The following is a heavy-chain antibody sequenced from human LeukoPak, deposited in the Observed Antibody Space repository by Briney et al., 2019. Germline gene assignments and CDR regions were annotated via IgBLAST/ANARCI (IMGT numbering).Heavy chain of an antibody. J-gene: IGHJ3*02. CDR3: ARRDYGVELDAFDI. CDR2: IYYSGST. D-gene: IGHD4-17*01. CDR1: GGSISSGGYY. Sequence: SETLSLTCTVSGGSISSGGYYWSWIRQPPGKGLEWIGYIYYSGSTNYNPSLKSRVTISVDTSKNQFSLKLSSVTAADTAVYYCARRDYGVELDAFDIWGQGTMVTVSS. V-gene: IGHV4-61*08.